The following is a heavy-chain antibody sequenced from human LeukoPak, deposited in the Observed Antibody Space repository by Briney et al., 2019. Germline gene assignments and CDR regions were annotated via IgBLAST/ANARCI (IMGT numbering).Heavy chain of an antibody. V-gene: IGHV3-7*05. J-gene: IGHJ6*02. CDR1: GFTFSSYW. D-gene: IGHD6-13*01. CDR3: ARGRAAAGYYYYGMDV. CDR2: IKQDGSEK. Sequence: PGGSLRLSCAASGFTFSSYWMSWVRQAPGKGLEWVANIKQDGSEKYYVDSVKGRFTISRDNAKNSLYLQMNSLRAEDTAVYYCARGRAAAGYYYYGMDVWGQGTTVTVSS.